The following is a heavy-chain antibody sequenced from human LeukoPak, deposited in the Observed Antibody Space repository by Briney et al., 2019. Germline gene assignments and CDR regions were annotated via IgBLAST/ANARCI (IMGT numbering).Heavy chain of an antibody. CDR1: GGSFSGYY. D-gene: IGHD6-13*01. V-gene: IGHV4-34*01. J-gene: IGHJ5*02. Sequence: KPSETLSLTCAVYGGSFSGYYWSWIRQPPGKGLEWIGEINHSGSTNYNPSLKSRVTISVDTSKNQFSLKLSSVTAADTAVYCCARSGGAYSSSWYDDWFDPWGQGTLVTVSS. CDR3: ARSGGAYSSSWYDDWFDP. CDR2: INHSGST.